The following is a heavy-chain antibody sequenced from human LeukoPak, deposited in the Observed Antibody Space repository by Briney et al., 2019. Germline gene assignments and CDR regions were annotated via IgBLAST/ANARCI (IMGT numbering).Heavy chain of an antibody. D-gene: IGHD4-23*01. J-gene: IGHJ4*02. CDR3: ARAPSTVVNGGFDY. CDR1: GGSISSSSYY. CDR2: IYYSGST. V-gene: IGHV4-39*07. Sequence: SETLSLTCTVSGGSISSSSYYWGWIRQPPGKGLEWIGSIYYSGSTYYNPSLKSRVTISVDTSKNQFSLKLSSVTAADTAVYYCARAPSTVVNGGFDYWGQGTLVTVSS.